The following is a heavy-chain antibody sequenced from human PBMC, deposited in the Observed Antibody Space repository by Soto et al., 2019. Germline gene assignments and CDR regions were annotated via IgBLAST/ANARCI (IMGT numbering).Heavy chain of an antibody. D-gene: IGHD3-10*01. Sequence: AVGSLRLSCAASGFTFSSYAMHWVRQAPGKGLEWVAVISYDGSNKYYADSVKGRFTISRDNSKNTLYLQMNSLRAEDTAVYYCARRGSVGCPDYWGQGTLVTVSS. CDR2: ISYDGSNK. CDR1: GFTFSSYA. J-gene: IGHJ4*02. CDR3: ARRGSVGCPDY. V-gene: IGHV3-30-3*01.